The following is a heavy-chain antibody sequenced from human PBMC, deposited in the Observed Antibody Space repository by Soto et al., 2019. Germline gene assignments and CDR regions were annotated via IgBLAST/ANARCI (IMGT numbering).Heavy chain of an antibody. V-gene: IGHV1-69*01. CDR3: ARESLGYNYDTSGPRLYY. D-gene: IGHD3-22*01. J-gene: IGHJ4*02. CDR2: IIPIFGTP. CDR1: GGSFNNYA. Sequence: QVQLVQSGAEVKKPGSSVKVSCKASGGSFNNYAFSWVRQAPGQGLEWVGGIIPIFGTPNYAQSFQGRVTLTADESTSTAYMELSSLTSEDTAVYYCARESLGYNYDTSGPRLYYWGQGTLVTVSS.